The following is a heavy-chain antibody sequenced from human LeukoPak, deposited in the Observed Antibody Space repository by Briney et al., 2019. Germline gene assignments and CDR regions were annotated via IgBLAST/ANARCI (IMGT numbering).Heavy chain of an antibody. V-gene: IGHV3-23*01. J-gene: IGHJ5*02. Sequence: PGGSPRLSCAASGFTFSTFAMSWVRQAPGKGLEWVSVITGSGDSTSYADSVKGRFTISRDNSKNTLYLQMKSLRAEDTAVYYCAKDLLTAITARPHHWGQGTLVTVSS. CDR2: ITGSGDST. CDR3: AKDLLTAITARPHH. CDR1: GFTFSTFA. D-gene: IGHD1-7*01.